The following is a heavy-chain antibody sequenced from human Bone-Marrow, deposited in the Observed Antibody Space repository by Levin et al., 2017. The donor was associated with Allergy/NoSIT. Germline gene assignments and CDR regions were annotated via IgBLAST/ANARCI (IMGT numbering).Heavy chain of an antibody. Sequence: GESLKISCAASGFTFSSYWMSWVRQAPGKGLEWVANIKQDGSEKYYVDSVKGRFTISRDNAKNSLYLQMNSLRAEDTAVYYCARFEYYYDSSGWASYRDTGDWYFDLWGRGTLVTVSS. D-gene: IGHD3-22*01. CDR2: IKQDGSEK. J-gene: IGHJ2*01. CDR1: GFTFSSYW. V-gene: IGHV3-7*01. CDR3: ARFEYYYDSSGWASYRDTGDWYFDL.